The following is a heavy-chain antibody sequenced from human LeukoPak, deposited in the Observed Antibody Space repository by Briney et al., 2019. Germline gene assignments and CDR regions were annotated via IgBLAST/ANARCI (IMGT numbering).Heavy chain of an antibody. CDR2: ISGSGSST. V-gene: IGHV3-23*01. Sequence: QSGGSLRLSCAASGFTFSSYAMSWVRQAPGKGLEWLSSISGSGSSTYYADSVKGRFTISRDSSKNTLYLQMNSLRAEDTAVYYCAKDTVAVAALFDPWGQGTLVTVSS. D-gene: IGHD6-19*01. CDR1: GFTFSSYA. CDR3: AKDTVAVAALFDP. J-gene: IGHJ5*02.